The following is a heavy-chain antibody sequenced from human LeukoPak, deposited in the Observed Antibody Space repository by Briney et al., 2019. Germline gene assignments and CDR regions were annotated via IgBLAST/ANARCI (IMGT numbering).Heavy chain of an antibody. CDR3: AKSSPRYYYYYMDV. CDR1: GGSFSGYY. J-gene: IGHJ6*03. D-gene: IGHD6-13*01. V-gene: IGHV4-34*01. Sequence: SETLSLTCAVYGGSFSGYYWSWIRQPPGKGLEWIGEINHSGSTNYNPSLKSRVTISVDTSKNQFSLKLSSVTAADTAVYYCAKSSPRYYYYYMDVWGKGTTVIVSS. CDR2: INHSGST.